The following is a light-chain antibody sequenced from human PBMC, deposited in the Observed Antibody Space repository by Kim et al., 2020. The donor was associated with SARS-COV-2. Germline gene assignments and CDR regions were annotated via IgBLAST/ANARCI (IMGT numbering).Light chain of an antibody. Sequence: DIQMTQTPSSLSASVGDRVTITCRASQGINNYLAWYQQKPGKVPKLLIYAASALQSGVPSRFSGSGSGTDFTLTITSLQPEDVAAYYCQQCRGAPWTFDQGTKVDIK. J-gene: IGKJ1*01. V-gene: IGKV1-27*01. CDR1: QGINNY. CDR3: QQCRGAPWT. CDR2: AAS.